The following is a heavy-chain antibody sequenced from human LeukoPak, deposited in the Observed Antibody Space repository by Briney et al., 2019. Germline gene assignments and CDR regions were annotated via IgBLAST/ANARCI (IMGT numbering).Heavy chain of an antibody. V-gene: IGHV4-31*11. CDR1: GGSISSGGYY. CDR3: ARALYGDYELYFDY. Sequence: PSQTLSLTCAVSGGSISSGGYYWSWIRQHPGKGLEWIGYIYYSGSTYYSPSLKSRVTISVDTSKNQFSLKLSSVTAADTAVYYCARALYGDYELYFDYWGQGTLVTVSS. D-gene: IGHD4-17*01. J-gene: IGHJ4*02. CDR2: IYYSGST.